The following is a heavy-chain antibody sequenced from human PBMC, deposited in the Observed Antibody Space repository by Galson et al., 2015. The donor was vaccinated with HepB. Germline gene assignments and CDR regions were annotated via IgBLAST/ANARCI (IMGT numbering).Heavy chain of an antibody. CDR2: IDPTDSYA. Sequence: QSGAEVKKPGESLRISCKGFGHSFISDWITWVRQMPGKGLEWMGRIDPTDSYAYYSPSFQGHVTFSADKSISTAYLQWSSLQASDTAMYYCARHRPSYSGYNSYTFDIWGQGTMVTVSS. CDR3: ARHRPSYSGYNSYTFDI. V-gene: IGHV5-10-1*01. D-gene: IGHD5-12*01. J-gene: IGHJ3*02. CDR1: GHSFISDW.